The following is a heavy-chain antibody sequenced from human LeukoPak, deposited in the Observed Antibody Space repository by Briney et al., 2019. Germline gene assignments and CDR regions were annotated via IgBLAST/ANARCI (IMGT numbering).Heavy chain of an antibody. J-gene: IGHJ4*02. CDR3: AKRPSDYGDYVSYFDC. D-gene: IGHD4-17*01. CDR1: GFSFISYG. Sequence: PGGSLILSCSAYGFSFISYGIQWVRQAPAKGREGVGVISDDGRSKDYADSVKGRFTISRDNSKDTLYMQINSLRDEDTAVYSCAKRPSDYGDYVSYFDCWGQGTLVTVSS. V-gene: IGHV3-30*18. CDR2: ISDDGRSK.